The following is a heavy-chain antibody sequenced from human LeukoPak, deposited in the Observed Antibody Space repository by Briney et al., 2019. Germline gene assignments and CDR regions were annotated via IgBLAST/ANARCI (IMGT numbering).Heavy chain of an antibody. V-gene: IGHV3-23*01. CDR3: AREYGSGSSRRRFDP. D-gene: IGHD3-10*01. J-gene: IGHJ5*02. Sequence: GGSLRLSCAASGVTFSSYAMSWVRQAPGKGLEWVSAISGSGGSTYYADSVKGRFTISRDNAENSLYLQMNSLRAEDTAVYYCAREYGSGSSRRRFDPWGQGTLVTVSS. CDR2: ISGSGGST. CDR1: GVTFSSYA.